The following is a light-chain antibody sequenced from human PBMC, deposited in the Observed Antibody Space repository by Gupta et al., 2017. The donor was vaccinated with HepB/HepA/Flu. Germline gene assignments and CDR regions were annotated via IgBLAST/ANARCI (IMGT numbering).Light chain of an antibody. J-gene: IGKJ5*01. CDR3: QQRANWPLVT. CDR2: DAC. Sequence: EIVLTQFPATLSLSPGERVTLSCRASQSVSLSLAWYQQKPGQAPRLLVYDACSRDAGVPPRFSGVGCGTDLTLTSSRREQEDLAVYYSQQRANWPLVTFGQGTRLDIK. CDR1: QSVSLS. V-gene: IGKV3-11*01.